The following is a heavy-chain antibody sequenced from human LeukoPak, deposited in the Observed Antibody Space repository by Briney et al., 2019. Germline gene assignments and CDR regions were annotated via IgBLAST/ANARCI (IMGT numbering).Heavy chain of an antibody. J-gene: IGHJ4*02. CDR3: TTGQGKTDDDY. Sequence: SGGSLRLSCAGSGFIFSDAWMSWVRQAPGKGLEGVGRMKRESEGRITDYGAPVKGRFTISRDDSKKTLYLQMNNLQSEDTGVYYCTTGQGKTDDDYWGQGTLVTVSS. V-gene: IGHV3-15*01. CDR1: GFIFSDAW. CDR2: MKRESEGRIT.